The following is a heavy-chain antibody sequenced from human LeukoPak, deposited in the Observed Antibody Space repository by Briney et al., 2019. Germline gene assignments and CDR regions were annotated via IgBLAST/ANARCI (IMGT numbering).Heavy chain of an antibody. CDR2: TYHGGST. CDR3: ATLGRAAGNAFDI. V-gene: IGHV4-59*11. CDR1: GDSLSFHF. Sequence: MTSETLSLMRSVSGDSLSFHFWSWTRQPPGGGRGWIGHTYHGGSTDYNPSLASRLTHSEDTPKNQFSLKWSSVNAADTLVYYCATLGRAAGNAFDIWGQGTVVIVSS. J-gene: IGHJ3*02. D-gene: IGHD1-26*01.